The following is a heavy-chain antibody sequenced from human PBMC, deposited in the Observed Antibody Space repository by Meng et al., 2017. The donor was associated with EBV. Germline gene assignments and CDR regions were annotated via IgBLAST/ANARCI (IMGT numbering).Heavy chain of an antibody. Sequence: QLQLQESGPGLVKPSESLSLTGTVSAGSISSSSYYWGWIRQPPGKGLEWIGSIYYSGTIYYSPSLKSRVTISVDTSKNQFSLKLSSVTAADTAVYYCARHRDRQDYGDYMVFYYFDYWGQGTLVTVSS. CDR1: AGSISSSSYY. J-gene: IGHJ4*02. V-gene: IGHV4-39*01. CDR3: ARHRDRQDYGDYMVFYYFDY. D-gene: IGHD4-17*01. CDR2: IYYSGTI.